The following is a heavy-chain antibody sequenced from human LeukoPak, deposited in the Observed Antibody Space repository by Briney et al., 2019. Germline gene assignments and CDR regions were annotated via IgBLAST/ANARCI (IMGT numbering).Heavy chain of an antibody. CDR3: ARGVRYGEQDS. CDR2: IYSGGDT. Sequence: GGSLRLSCAASGFTISGNYMSWVRQAPGKGLEWVSVIYSGGDTYYADSVKGRFTISRDNSKNTLYLQMNSLRVEDTAVYYCARGVRYGEQDSWGQGTLVTVSS. J-gene: IGHJ4*02. V-gene: IGHV3-66*02. D-gene: IGHD4-17*01. CDR1: GFTISGNY.